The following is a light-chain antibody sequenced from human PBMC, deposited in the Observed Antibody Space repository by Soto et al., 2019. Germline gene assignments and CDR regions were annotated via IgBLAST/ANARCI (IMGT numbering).Light chain of an antibody. CDR1: QDISNY. CDR2: GVS. V-gene: IGKV1-33*01. J-gene: IGKJ4*01. CDR3: QQYDNVLT. Sequence: DIQMTQSPSSLSASVGDRVTITCQASQDISNYLNWYQQQPGKAPKLLIYGVSNLQTGVPSRFSGSGFGTHFTFTISSLQPEDIATYYCQQYDNVLTFGGGTKVEIK.